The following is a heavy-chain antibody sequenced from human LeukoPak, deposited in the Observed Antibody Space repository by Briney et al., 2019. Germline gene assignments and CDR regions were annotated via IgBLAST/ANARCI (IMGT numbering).Heavy chain of an antibody. Sequence: PGGSLRLSCAASGFTFSSCSMHWVRQATGKGLVWVSRINSDGSSISYADSVKGRFTISRDNSKNTLYLQMNSLRAEDTAVYYCARGPVFSSSWYFRGSYFDYWGQGTLVTVSS. CDR2: INSDGSSI. J-gene: IGHJ4*02. CDR1: GFTFSSCS. V-gene: IGHV3-74*01. D-gene: IGHD6-13*01. CDR3: ARGPVFSSSWYFRGSYFDY.